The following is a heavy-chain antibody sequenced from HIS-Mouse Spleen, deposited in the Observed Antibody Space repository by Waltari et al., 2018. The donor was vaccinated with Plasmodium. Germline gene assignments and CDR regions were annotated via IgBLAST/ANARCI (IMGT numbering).Heavy chain of an antibody. Sequence: EVQLVESGGGLIQPGGSLRLSCAASGFTVSSNYMSWVRQAPGKGLEWVSCIYSGGSTYYAYSGKGRFTISRDNSKNTLYLQMNSLRAEDTAVYYCARGMKSSSSAFDIWGQGTMVTVSS. D-gene: IGHD6-6*01. CDR3: ARGMKSSSSAFDI. V-gene: IGHV3-53*01. CDR2: IYSGGST. CDR1: GFTVSSNY. J-gene: IGHJ3*02.